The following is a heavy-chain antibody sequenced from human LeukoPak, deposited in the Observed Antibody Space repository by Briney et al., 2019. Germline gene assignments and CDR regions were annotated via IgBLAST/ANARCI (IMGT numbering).Heavy chain of an antibody. CDR3: ARDGADNNRLDF. D-gene: IGHD1-26*01. J-gene: IGHJ4*02. CDR1: GYPFSASG. Sequence: ASVKFSCKTAGYPFSASGLTWMRQYPGQRLEWMGWVDANDGDTSYAQNLQGRITITIDAATRTAYMELRSLRSDDTAVYYCARDGADNNRLDFGGRGTRVTVSA. CDR2: VDANDGDT. V-gene: IGHV1-18*01.